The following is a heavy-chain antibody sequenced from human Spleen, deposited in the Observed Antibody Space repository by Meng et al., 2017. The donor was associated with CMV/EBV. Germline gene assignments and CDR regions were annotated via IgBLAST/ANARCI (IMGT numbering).Heavy chain of an antibody. Sequence: FTGYYINWVRQAPGQGPEWMGWISPNTGGTNYAQTFRGRVSLTRDTSRNTAYMELFGLQSDDTAEYYCARASQYGTSFGNAYFAMDVWGQGTTVTVSS. V-gene: IGHV1-2*02. CDR2: ISPNTGGT. CDR1: FTGYY. CDR3: ARASQYGTSFGNAYFAMDV. D-gene: IGHD1-1*01. J-gene: IGHJ6*02.